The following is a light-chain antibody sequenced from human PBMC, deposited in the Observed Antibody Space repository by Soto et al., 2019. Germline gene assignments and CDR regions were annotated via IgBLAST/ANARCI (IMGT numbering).Light chain of an antibody. CDR1: QSVSSSY. CDR3: QQYGSSPPIT. J-gene: IGKJ5*01. Sequence: EIVLTQSPGTLSLSPGERATLSCRASQSVSSSYLVWYQQKPGQAPRLLIYDTSSRATGIPDRFSGSGSGTDFTLTISRLEPEDFAVYYCQQYGSSPPITFGQGTRLEIK. CDR2: DTS. V-gene: IGKV3-20*01.